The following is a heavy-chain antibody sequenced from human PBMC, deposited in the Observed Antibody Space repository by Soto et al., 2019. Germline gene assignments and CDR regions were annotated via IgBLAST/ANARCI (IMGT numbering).Heavy chain of an antibody. CDR1: GYHFTNYW. V-gene: IGHV5-51*01. J-gene: IGHJ4*02. CDR3: ARQIGAFSPTDFTY. CDR2: IYPSDSDT. Sequence: GESLKISCKGSGYHFTNYWIGWVRQVPGKGLEWMGFIYPSDSDTRYSPSFQGQVTISADKSISTAYLQLSSLKASNTAMYYCARQIGAFSPTDFTYWGKGTLVPVSS. D-gene: IGHD1-26*01.